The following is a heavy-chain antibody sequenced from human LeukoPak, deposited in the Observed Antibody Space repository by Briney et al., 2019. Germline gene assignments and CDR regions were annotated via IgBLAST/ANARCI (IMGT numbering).Heavy chain of an antibody. CDR2: ISSSSSYI. CDR1: GFTFSSYS. V-gene: IGHV3-21*01. Sequence: GGCLRLSCAASGFTFSSYSMNWVRQAPGKGLEWVSSISSSSSYIYYADSVKGRFTISRDNAKNSLYLQMNSLRAEDTAVYYCARGDYYDSSGYGYWGQGTLVTVSS. CDR3: ARGDYYDSSGYGY. D-gene: IGHD3-22*01. J-gene: IGHJ4*02.